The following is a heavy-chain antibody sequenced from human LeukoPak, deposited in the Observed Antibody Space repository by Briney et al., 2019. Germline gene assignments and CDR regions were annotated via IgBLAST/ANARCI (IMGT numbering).Heavy chain of an antibody. V-gene: IGHV3-23*01. CDR2: ISGNSGNT. Sequence: PGGSLRLSCAASGFTFSSYAMTWVRQAPGKGLEWVSTISGNSGNTYYADSVKGRFTISRDDSKNTLYLQMNNLRAEDTAVYYCARDEAGYSGVKIDYWGQGTLVTVSS. D-gene: IGHD5-18*01. J-gene: IGHJ4*02. CDR1: GFTFSSYA. CDR3: ARDEAGYSGVKIDY.